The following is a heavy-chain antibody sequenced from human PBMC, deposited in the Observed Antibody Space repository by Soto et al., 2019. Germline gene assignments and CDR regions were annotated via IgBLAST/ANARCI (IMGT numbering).Heavy chain of an antibody. CDR3: ASSSFSGGWYRRGDYYYYGMDV. J-gene: IGHJ6*02. D-gene: IGHD6-19*01. CDR1: GYSFTSYG. V-gene: IGHV1-18*04. CDR2: ISAYNGNT. Sequence: GXSVKVCCNAAGYSFTSYGIIWGRRAPGQGLEWMGWISAYNGNTNYAQKLQGRVTMTTDTSTSTAYMELRSLRSDDTAVYYCASSSFSGGWYRRGDYYYYGMDVWGQGTTVTVSS.